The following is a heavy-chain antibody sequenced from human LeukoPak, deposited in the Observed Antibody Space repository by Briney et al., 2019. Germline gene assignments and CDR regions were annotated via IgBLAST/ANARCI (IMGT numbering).Heavy chain of an antibody. CDR3: AILSRVVPAAESDY. Sequence: GGSLRLSCAASGFTFSSYAMSWVRQAPGKGLEWVSAISGSGGSTYYADSVKGRFTISRDNSKNTLYLQMNSLRAEDTAVYYCAILSRVVPAAESDYWGQGTLVTVSS. CDR1: GFTFSSYA. D-gene: IGHD2-2*01. V-gene: IGHV3-23*01. J-gene: IGHJ4*02. CDR2: ISGSGGST.